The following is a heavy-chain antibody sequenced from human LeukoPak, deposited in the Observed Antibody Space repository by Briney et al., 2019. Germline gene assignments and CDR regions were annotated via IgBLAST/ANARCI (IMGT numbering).Heavy chain of an antibody. V-gene: IGHV3-23*01. J-gene: IGHJ4*02. Sequence: GFLRLSCAAAGFTFSSYGMSWVRQAPGKGLEWVSGISGSGGGTFYADSVRGRFTISRDNSKNTVYLQMNSLRAEDTAVYYCAKSATTVTSNFDYWGQGTLVTVSS. CDR2: ISGSGGGT. CDR3: AKSATTVTSNFDY. D-gene: IGHD4-17*01. CDR1: GFTFSSYG.